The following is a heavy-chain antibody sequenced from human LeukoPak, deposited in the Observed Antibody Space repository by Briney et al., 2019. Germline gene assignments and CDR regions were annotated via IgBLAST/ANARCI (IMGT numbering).Heavy chain of an antibody. J-gene: IGHJ4*02. D-gene: IGHD3-22*01. Sequence: GGSLRLSCAASGFTFSSYAMSWVRQAPGKGLEWVSGISGSGRDTYYADSVKGRFTISRDNSENTLYLQMNSLRAEDTAVYYCAISSGQLRVFDYWGQGTLVTVSS. V-gene: IGHV3-23*01. CDR1: GFTFSSYA. CDR2: ISGSGRDT. CDR3: AISSGQLRVFDY.